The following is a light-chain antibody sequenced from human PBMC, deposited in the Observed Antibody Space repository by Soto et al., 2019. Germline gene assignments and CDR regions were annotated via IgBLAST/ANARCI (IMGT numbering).Light chain of an antibody. CDR1: QSVETF. CDR2: GAS. V-gene: IGKV3-15*01. Sequence: DIVMTQSPAILSVSPGERATRSCRASQSVETFLAWFQHKAGQAPRLLIFGASTRAAGVPARFSGGGSGTEFTLTIDSLHPEDIATYYCQQANTFPITFGQGTRLEIK. J-gene: IGKJ5*01. CDR3: QQANTFPIT.